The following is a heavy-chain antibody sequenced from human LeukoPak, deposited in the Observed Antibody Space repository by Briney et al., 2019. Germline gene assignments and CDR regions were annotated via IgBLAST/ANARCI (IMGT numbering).Heavy chain of an antibody. V-gene: IGHV3-23*01. CDR1: GFTFSSYA. J-gene: IGHJ4*02. Sequence: GGSLRLSCAASGFTFSSYAMSWVRQAPGKGLEWVSAISGSGGSTYYADSVKGRFTISRDNSKNTLYLKMNSLRAEDTAVYYCAKATLQPLRYFDWLYSAPPEFDYWGQGTLATVSS. CDR3: AKATLQPLRYFDWLYSAPPEFDY. CDR2: ISGSGGST. D-gene: IGHD3-9*01.